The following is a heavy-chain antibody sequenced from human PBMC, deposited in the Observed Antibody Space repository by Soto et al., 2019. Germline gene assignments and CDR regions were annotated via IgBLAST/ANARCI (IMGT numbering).Heavy chain of an antibody. J-gene: IGHJ5*02. D-gene: IGHD6-19*01. CDR3: ARGRGRYSSGWSWFDP. Sequence: SETLSLTCGVSGGTIRSPDWWTWVRQPPGKGLEWIGEIFQSGSTNYTPSPESRVTISVDKSKNQFSLTLTSVTAADTAVYFCARGRGRYSSGWSWFDPWGQGILVTVSS. CDR2: IFQSGST. V-gene: IGHV4-4*02. CDR1: GGTIRSPDW.